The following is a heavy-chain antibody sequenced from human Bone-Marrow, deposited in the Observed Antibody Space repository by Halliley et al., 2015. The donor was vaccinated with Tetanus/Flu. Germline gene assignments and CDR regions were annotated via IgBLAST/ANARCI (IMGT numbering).Heavy chain of an antibody. CDR3: SRSAYFDSYYYYSGIDV. CDR2: SDWDDEK. D-gene: IGHD2-21*01. Sequence: LVKPTQTLTLTCTFSGFSFNAGGMRVSWIRQPPGKALEWLARSDWDDEKFYSTSLKTRLTISKDSSRNQVVLTLTNMGPVDTATYYGSRSAYFDSYYYYSGIDVWGQGITVTVSS. CDR1: GFSFNAGGMR. V-gene: IGHV2-70*04. J-gene: IGHJ6*02.